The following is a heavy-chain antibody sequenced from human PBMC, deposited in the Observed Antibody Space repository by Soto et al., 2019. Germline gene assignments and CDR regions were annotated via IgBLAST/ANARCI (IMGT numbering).Heavy chain of an antibody. CDR1: GGAISSGDYY. J-gene: IGHJ6*02. CDR3: ARDASSTVTTGLYYYYGMDV. D-gene: IGHD4-4*01. V-gene: IGHV4-30-4*01. CDR2: IYYSGST. Sequence: SETLSLTCTVSGGAISSGDYYWSWIRQPPGKGLEWIGYIYYSGSTYYNPSLKSRVTISVDTSKNQFSLKLSSVTAADTAVYYCARDASSTVTTGLYYYYGMDVWGQGTTVTVSS.